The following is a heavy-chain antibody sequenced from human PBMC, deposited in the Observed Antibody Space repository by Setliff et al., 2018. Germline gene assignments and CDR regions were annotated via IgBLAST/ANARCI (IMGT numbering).Heavy chain of an antibody. CDR3: AKERSFDWFFEE. D-gene: IGHD3-9*01. Sequence: SETLSLTCTVSGGSITSGSFYWSWIRQSDVKRPEWIGRIHASGSPDYNPSLRGRVTMSLDPSANQFSLKLSSVTAADTSRYYCAKERSFDWFFEEWGQGTLVTVSP. CDR2: IHASGSP. V-gene: IGHV4-61*02. J-gene: IGHJ4*02. CDR1: GGSITSGSFY.